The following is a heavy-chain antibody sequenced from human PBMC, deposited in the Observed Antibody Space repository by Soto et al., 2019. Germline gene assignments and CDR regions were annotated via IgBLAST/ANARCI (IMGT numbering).Heavy chain of an antibody. CDR3: ARAREMATFYY. V-gene: IGHV4-59*12. CDR2: ASNNGST. CDR1: GGSISRYF. Sequence: SETLSLTCGVSGGSISRYFWSWIRQHPGKGLEWIGYASNNGSTNYNPSLKSRVTISVDTSKNQFSLKLSSVTAADTAVYYCARAREMATFYYWGQGTLVTVSS. J-gene: IGHJ4*02. D-gene: IGHD5-12*01.